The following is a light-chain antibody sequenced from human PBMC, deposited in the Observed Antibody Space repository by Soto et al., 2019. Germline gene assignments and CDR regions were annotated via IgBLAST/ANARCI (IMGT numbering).Light chain of an antibody. J-gene: IGLJ2*01. CDR1: NIGSKS. Sequence: SYELTQPPSVSVAPGQTARFTCGGNNIGSKSVHWYQQKPGQAPVQVVYDDSDRPSGIPERFSGSNSGNTATLTISRVEAGDEADYYCQVWDSSSDHPVFGGGTKLTVL. CDR3: QVWDSSSDHPV. CDR2: DDS. V-gene: IGLV3-21*02.